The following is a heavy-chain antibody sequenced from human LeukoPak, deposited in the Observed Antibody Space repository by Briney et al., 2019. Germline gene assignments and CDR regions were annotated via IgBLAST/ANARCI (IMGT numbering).Heavy chain of an antibody. CDR3: ARDNEFIVGATFDY. J-gene: IGHJ4*02. CDR2: ISYDGSNK. Sequence: GGSLRLSCAASGFTFSSYAMYWVRQAPGKGLEWVAVISYDGSNKYYADSVKGRFTISRDNSKNTLYLQMNSLRAEDTAVYYCARDNEFIVGATFDYWGQGTLVTVSS. CDR1: GFTFSSYA. D-gene: IGHD1-26*01. V-gene: IGHV3-30*04.